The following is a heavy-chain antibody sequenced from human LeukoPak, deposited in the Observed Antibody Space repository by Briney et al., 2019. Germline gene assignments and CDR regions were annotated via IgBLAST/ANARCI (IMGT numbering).Heavy chain of an antibody. D-gene: IGHD3-22*01. Sequence: ASVKVSCKASGYTFTTYGVSWVRQAPGQGLEWMGCISTHNGDTNYAQKVQDRVTMTTDTSTNTVYMELRSLRSDDTAVYYCARGGFYYDSSGYLESFDYWGQGTLVTVSS. J-gene: IGHJ4*02. CDR2: ISTHNGDT. CDR1: GYTFTTYG. V-gene: IGHV1-18*01. CDR3: ARGGFYYDSSGYLESFDY.